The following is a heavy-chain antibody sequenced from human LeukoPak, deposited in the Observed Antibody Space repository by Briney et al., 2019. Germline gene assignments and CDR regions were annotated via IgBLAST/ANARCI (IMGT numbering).Heavy chain of an antibody. CDR2: ISSSSSYT. V-gene: IGHV3-11*06. D-gene: IGHD3-22*01. CDR3: ARDIGPYYYDSSGYYFDY. Sequence: PGGSLRLSCAASGFTFSDYYMSWIRQAPGKGLEWVSYISSSSSYTNYADSVKGRFTISRDNAKNSLYLQMNSLRAEDTAVYYCARDIGPYYYDSSGYYFDYWGQGTLVTVSS. CDR1: GFTFSDYY. J-gene: IGHJ4*02.